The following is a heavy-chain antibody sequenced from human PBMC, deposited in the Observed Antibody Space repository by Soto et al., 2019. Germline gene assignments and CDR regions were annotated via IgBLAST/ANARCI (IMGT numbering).Heavy chain of an antibody. CDR1: GFTFSSYA. J-gene: IGHJ4*02. D-gene: IGHD5-12*01. CDR2: ISYDGSNK. V-gene: IGHV3-30-3*01. CDR3: ARVDIVATSLDY. Sequence: GGSLRLSCAASGFTFSSYAMHWVRQAPGKGLEWVAVISYDGSNKYYADSVKGRFTISRDNSKNTLYLQMNSLRAEDTAVYYCARVDIVATSLDYWGQGTLVTVSS.